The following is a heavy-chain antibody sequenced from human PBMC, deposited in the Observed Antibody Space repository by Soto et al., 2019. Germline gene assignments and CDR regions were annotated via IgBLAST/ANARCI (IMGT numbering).Heavy chain of an antibody. CDR1: GDSFSSGVYY. V-gene: IGHV4-30-4*01. Sequence: QVQLQESGPGLVKPSQTLSLTCTVSGDSFSSGVYYWSWIRQPPGKGLEWIVYIYYSGSTYYSPSSKSRVTIAVDTSTNQFSLKLSSATAADTAVYFCARLPAVDRDDFDIWGQGTMVTVSS. J-gene: IGHJ3*02. D-gene: IGHD5-12*01. CDR3: ARLPAVDRDDFDI. CDR2: IYYSGST.